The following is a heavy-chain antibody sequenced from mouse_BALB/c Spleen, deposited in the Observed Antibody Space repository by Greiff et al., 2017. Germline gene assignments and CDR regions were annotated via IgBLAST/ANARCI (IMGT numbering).Heavy chain of an antibody. CDR2: ISSGGGNT. Sequence: EVNVVESGGGLVKPGGSLKLSCAASGFTFSSYTMSWVRQTPEKRLEWVATISSGGGNTYYPDSVKGRFTISRDNAKNNLYLQMSSLRSEDTALYYCARYSPGWAYWGQGTLVTVSA. V-gene: IGHV5-9*03. J-gene: IGHJ3*01. D-gene: IGHD1-2*01. CDR1: GFTFSSYT. CDR3: ARYSPGWAY.